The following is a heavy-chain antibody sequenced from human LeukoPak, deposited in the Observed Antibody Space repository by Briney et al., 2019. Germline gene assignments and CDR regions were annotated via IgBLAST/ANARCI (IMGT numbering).Heavy chain of an antibody. D-gene: IGHD3-3*01. V-gene: IGHV1-18*01. J-gene: IGHJ3*02. CDR1: GYTFTTYG. CDR2: VSGHNGNK. CDR3: ARDTSYDFWSDPTELFDI. Sequence: ASVKVSCKASGYTFTTYGISWMRQAPGQGLEWVGWVSGHNGNKNIAQKLQGRVTMTTDTSTSTAYMELRSLRSDDTAVYYCARDTSYDFWSDPTELFDIWGQGTMVTVSS.